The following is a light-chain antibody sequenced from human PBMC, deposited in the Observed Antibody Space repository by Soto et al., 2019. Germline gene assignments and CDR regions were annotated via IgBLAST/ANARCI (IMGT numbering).Light chain of an antibody. J-gene: IGKJ4*01. CDR2: AAS. CDR1: QGISNY. Sequence: DIQMTQSPSSLSASVGDRVTITCRASQGISNYLAWYQQKPGKVPKLLIYAASTLQSGVPSRFSGSGSGTDFTLTISSLQPEDVATYYCQKYNSAPSLTFCGGTKVEIK. CDR3: QKYNSAPSLT. V-gene: IGKV1-27*01.